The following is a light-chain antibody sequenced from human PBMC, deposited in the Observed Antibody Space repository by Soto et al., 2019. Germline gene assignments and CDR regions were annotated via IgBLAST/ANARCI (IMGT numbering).Light chain of an antibody. CDR1: KSDIGVYDF. V-gene: IGLV2-8*01. Sequence: QSALTQPPSASGSPGQSVTISCTGTKSDIGVYDFVSWYQHHPGKAPRLIIYEVVQRPSGVPDRFSGSKSGNTASLTVSGLQAADEADYFCKSYAGSNNYVLGSGTKVTVL. CDR3: KSYAGSNNYV. CDR2: EVV. J-gene: IGLJ1*01.